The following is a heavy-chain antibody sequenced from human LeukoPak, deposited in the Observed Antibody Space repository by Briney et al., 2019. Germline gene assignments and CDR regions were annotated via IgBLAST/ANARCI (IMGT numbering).Heavy chain of an antibody. CDR2: IKQDGSEK. D-gene: IGHD3-9*01. CDR3: ARDRIYYDILTGYLPLDY. Sequence: GGSLRLSCAASGFTFSDFWMTWVRQAPGKGLEWVANIKQDGSEKFYVDSVRGRFTISRDNSKTSLYLQMSSLRAEDTAVYFCARDRIYYDILTGYLPLDYWGRGTLVAVSS. V-gene: IGHV3-7*01. J-gene: IGHJ4*02. CDR1: GFTFSDFW.